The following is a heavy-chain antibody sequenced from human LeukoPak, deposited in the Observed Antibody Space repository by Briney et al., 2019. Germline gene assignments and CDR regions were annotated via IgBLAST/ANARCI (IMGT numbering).Heavy chain of an antibody. CDR1: GSSVSSDEYY. CDR2: VYYSGSS. CDR3: ARVKVLRFLEWFLDF. D-gene: IGHD3-3*01. J-gene: IGHJ4*02. V-gene: IGHV4-31*03. Sequence: SQTLSLTCTVSGSSVSSDEYYWSWVRQYPGKGLEWIGYVYYSGSSYYIPSLESRVTMSVEVSKNQFSLELRSVTAADTAVYYCARVKVLRFLEWFLDFWGQGALVTVSS.